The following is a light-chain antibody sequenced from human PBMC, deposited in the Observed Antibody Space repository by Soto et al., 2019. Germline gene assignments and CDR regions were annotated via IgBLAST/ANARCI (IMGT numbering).Light chain of an antibody. Sequence: QSVLTQPPSVSGAPGQRVTLSCTGSSSNIGAGYDVHWYQQLPGTAPKLLIYGNSNRPSGVPDRFSGSKSGTSASLAITGLQAEDDADYYCQSYDSSLSGWVFGGGTKLTVL. J-gene: IGLJ3*02. CDR3: QSYDSSLSGWV. CDR2: GNS. CDR1: SSNIGAGYD. V-gene: IGLV1-40*01.